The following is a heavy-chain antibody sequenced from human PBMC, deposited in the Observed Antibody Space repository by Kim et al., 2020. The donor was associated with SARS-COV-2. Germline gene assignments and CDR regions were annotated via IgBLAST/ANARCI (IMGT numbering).Heavy chain of an antibody. D-gene: IGHD3-22*01. CDR3: AKGREYYDDAFDI. J-gene: IGHJ3*02. V-gene: IGHV3-23*01. Sequence: YADSVKGRFTISRDNSRNTLFLQMNTLRAEDTAVYFCAKGREYYDDAFDIWGQGTMVTVSS.